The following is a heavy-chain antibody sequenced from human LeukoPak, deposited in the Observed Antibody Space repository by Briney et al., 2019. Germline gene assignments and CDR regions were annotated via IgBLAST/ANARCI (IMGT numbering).Heavy chain of an antibody. D-gene: IGHD3-22*01. J-gene: IGHJ4*02. CDR2: INHSGST. V-gene: IGHV4-34*01. Sequence: GSLRLSCTASGFTVSSSYMSWIRQPPGKGLEWIGEINHSGSTNYNPSLKSRVTISVDTSKNQFSLKLSSVTAADTAVYYCARGGGYYDSSGYLTFDYWGQGTLVTVSS. CDR3: ARGGGYYDSSGYLTFDY. CDR1: GFTVSSSY.